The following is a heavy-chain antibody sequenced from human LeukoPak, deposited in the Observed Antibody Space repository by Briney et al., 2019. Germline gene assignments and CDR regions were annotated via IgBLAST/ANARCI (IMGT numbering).Heavy chain of an antibody. CDR2: IIPLFRTS. CDR3: AIVLRERPMPPHGDN. J-gene: IGHJ4*02. Sequence: GASVKVSCKASGGTFRSYAISWVRQAPGQGLEWMGGIIPLFRTSNHAQKFQGRVTLTADESTTTAYMELSSLTSEDTAVYYCAIVLRERPMPPHGDNWGQGTLVIVSS. CDR1: GGTFRSYA. V-gene: IGHV1-69*01. D-gene: IGHD2-2*01.